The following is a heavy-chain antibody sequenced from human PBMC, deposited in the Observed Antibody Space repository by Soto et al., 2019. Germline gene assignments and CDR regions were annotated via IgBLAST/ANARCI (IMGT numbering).Heavy chain of an antibody. D-gene: IGHD2-21*01. CDR3: ARVWGYYFDY. V-gene: IGHV4-39*01. CDR1: GGSISSSIYY. Sequence: PSETLSLTCTVSGGSISSSIYYWGWIRQPPGKGLEWIGSISYSGSADYKSSLKSRVTISVDTSKKQFSLKLSSVSAADTAVYYCARVWGYYFDYWGQGTLVTVSS. J-gene: IGHJ4*02. CDR2: ISYSGSA.